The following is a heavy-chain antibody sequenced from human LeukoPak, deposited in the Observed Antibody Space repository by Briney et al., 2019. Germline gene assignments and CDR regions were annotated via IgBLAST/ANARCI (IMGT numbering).Heavy chain of an antibody. CDR3: ALGGYCSGGSCYSNRGFDY. CDR1: GFTFTSHG. J-gene: IGHJ4*02. V-gene: IGHV3-30*02. CDR2: IRYDGSNK. Sequence: GGSLRLSCAASGFTFTSHGMHWVRQAPGKGLEWVAFIRYDGSNKYYADSVKGRFTISRDNSKNTLYLQMNSLRAEDTAVYYCALGGYCSGGSCYSNRGFDYWGQGTLVTVSS. D-gene: IGHD2-15*01.